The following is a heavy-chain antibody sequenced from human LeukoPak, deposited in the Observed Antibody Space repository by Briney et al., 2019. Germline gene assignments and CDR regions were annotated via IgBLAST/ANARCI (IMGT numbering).Heavy chain of an antibody. CDR3: TTCTGGSCYSDY. V-gene: IGHV3-15*01. CDR2: IKSKTTGGTT. Sequence: MSGGSLRLSCAASGFTFSNAWMSWVRQAPGKGLEWVGRIKSKTTGGTTDFAAPVKGRFTISRDDSKSTLYLQMNSLKTEDTAVYYCTTCTGGSCYSDYWGQGTLVTVSS. CDR1: GFTFSNAW. J-gene: IGHJ4*02. D-gene: IGHD2-15*01.